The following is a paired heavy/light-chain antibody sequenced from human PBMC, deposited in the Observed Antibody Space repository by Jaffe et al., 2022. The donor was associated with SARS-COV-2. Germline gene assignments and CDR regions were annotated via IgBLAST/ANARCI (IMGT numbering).Heavy chain of an antibody. CDR1: GDSVSSNTAA. CDR2: TYHRSEWYN. CDR3: AKQSYDSAAYGGIDY. V-gene: IGHV6-1*01. D-gene: IGHD3-22*01. J-gene: IGHJ4*02. Sequence: QVQLQQSGPGLVKPAQTLSLTCAISGDSVSSNTAAWNWIRLSPSRGLEWLGRTYHRSEWYNNYAESVRSRIIINPDTSKNQVSLQLNSVTPEDTAVYYCAKQSYDSAAYGGIDYWGQGTLVTVSS.
Light chain of an antibody. J-gene: IGKJ1*01. CDR3: MQAIQVPRT. CDR1: QSLLHSNGYNY. V-gene: IGKV2-28*01. Sequence: DIVMTQSPLSLPVTPGEPASISCRSSQSLLHSNGYNYLDWYLQKPGQSPQLLIYMGSNRASGVPDRFSGSGSGTDFTLKISRVEAEDVGLYYCMQAIQVPRTFGQGTKVEIK. CDR2: MGS.